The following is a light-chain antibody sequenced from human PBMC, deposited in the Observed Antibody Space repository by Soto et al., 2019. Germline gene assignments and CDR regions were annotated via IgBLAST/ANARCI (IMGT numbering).Light chain of an antibody. CDR3: CSYAGSYTP. J-gene: IGLJ1*01. Sequence: QSALTQPRSVSGSPGQSVTISCTGTSSDVGGYNYVSWYQQHPGKAPKLMIYDVSTRPSGVPDRFSGSKSGNTASLTISGLQAEDEADYYCCSYAGSYTPFGTGTKLTVL. V-gene: IGLV2-11*01. CDR1: SSDVGGYNY. CDR2: DVS.